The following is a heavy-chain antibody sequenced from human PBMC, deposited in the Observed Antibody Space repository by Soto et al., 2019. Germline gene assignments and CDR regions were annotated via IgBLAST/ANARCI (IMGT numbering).Heavy chain of an antibody. D-gene: IGHD3-9*01. CDR2: INLSASST. Sequence: ASGKVSCKASGHTFTSYYMHWVRQAPGQGLDWIGRINLSASSTSYAQKFQGRVTITRDTSTSTGYMDMSSLRSEDTAVYYCASRDHDILYTYIYSIDVWGEVTTVPVSP. CDR3: ASRDHDILYTYIYSIDV. J-gene: IGHJ6*04. CDR1: GHTFTSYY. V-gene: IGHV1-46*01.